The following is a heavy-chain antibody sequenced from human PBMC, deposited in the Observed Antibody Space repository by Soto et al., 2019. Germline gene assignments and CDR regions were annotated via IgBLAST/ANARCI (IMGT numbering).Heavy chain of an antibody. J-gene: IGHJ3*02. CDR3: ARRRDGYRRYAFDI. Sequence: SETLSLTCAVYGGSFRGYYCSWIRQPPGKGLEWIGEINHSGSTNYNPSLKSRVTISVDTSKNQFSLKLSSVTAADTAVYYCARRRDGYRRYAFDIWGQGTMVTVSS. D-gene: IGHD5-12*01. V-gene: IGHV4-34*01. CDR2: INHSGST. CDR1: GGSFRGYY.